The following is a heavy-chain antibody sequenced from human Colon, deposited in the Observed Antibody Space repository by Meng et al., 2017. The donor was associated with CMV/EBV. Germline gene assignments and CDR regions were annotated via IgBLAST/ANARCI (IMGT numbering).Heavy chain of an antibody. D-gene: IGHD2-2*02. CDR3: ARGPIQAVVPAAIIPGGMDV. J-gene: IGHJ6*02. CDR1: GGTFSSYA. Sequence: SVKVSCKASGGTFSSYAISWVRQAPGQGLEWMGGIIPIFGTANYAQKFQGRVTITMDESTSTAYMELSSLRSEDTAVYYCARGPIQAVVPAAIIPGGMDVWGQGTTVTVSS. CDR2: IIPIFGTA. V-gene: IGHV1-69*05.